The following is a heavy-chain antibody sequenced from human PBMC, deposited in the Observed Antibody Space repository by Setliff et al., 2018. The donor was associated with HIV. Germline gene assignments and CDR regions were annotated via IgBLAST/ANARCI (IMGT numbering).Heavy chain of an antibody. CDR3: ARSRPTVAGFYFDY. J-gene: IGHJ4*02. Sequence: PSETLSLTCTVSGGSISSGTYYWSWIRQHPGKGLEWIGYIYYSGSTYYNPSLKSRVTISVDTSRNQFSLKLSSVTAADTAVYYCARSRPTVAGFYFDYWGQGTLVTVSS. D-gene: IGHD4-17*01. CDR1: GGSISSGTYY. CDR2: IYYSGST. V-gene: IGHV4-31*03.